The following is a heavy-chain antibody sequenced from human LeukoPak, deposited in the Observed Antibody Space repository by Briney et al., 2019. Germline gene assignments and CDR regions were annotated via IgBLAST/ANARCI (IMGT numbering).Heavy chain of an antibody. CDR2: ISSSSDAI. Sequence: AGGSLRLSCVASGFNFENYYMNWVRQAPGKGLEWVSFISSSSDAIYYADSVKGRFIISRDNAKNSLYLQMNSLREEDTAVYYCARDRTAALFYYWGQGTLVTVSS. CDR1: GFNFENYY. J-gene: IGHJ4*02. CDR3: ARDRTAALFYY. V-gene: IGHV3-48*02. D-gene: IGHD2-15*01.